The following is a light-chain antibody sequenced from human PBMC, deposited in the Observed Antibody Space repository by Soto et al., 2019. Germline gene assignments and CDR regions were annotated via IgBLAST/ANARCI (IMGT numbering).Light chain of an antibody. CDR2: EVS. CDR1: SSDVGGYNY. J-gene: IGLJ1*01. Sequence: QSALTQPPSASGSPGQSVTISCTGTSSDVGGYNYVSWYQQHPGKAPKLMIYEVSERPSGVPDRFSGSKSGTSASLAITGLQAEDEGDYYCQSFDRGPSGVYVFGTGTKVTVL. V-gene: IGLV2-8*01. CDR3: QSFDRGPSGVYV.